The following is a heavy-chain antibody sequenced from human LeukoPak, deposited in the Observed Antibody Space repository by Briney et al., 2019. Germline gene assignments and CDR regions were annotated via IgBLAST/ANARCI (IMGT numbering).Heavy chain of an antibody. Sequence: PSETLSLTCAVYGGSFSGYYWSWIRQPPGKGLEWIGEINHSGSTNYNPSLKGRVTISVDTSKNQFSLKLSSVTAADTAVYYCARIAYYDSSGYRDYWGQGTLVTVSS. D-gene: IGHD3-22*01. CDR1: GGSFSGYY. CDR2: INHSGST. V-gene: IGHV4-34*01. J-gene: IGHJ4*02. CDR3: ARIAYYDSSGYRDY.